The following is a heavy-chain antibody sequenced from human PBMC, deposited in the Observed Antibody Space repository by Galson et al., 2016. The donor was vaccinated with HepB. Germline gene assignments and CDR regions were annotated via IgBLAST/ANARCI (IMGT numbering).Heavy chain of an antibody. V-gene: IGHV3-23*01. CDR1: DFTISNYA. Sequence: SLRLSCAGSDFTISNYAMSWVRQAPGKGLEWVSGRSVSGSSTYYAESVKGRFTNSRDKSKNRLYLQMDSLRAEDTAVYHCAKGSGWLFDYWGQGTLVTVSS. J-gene: IGHJ4*02. CDR2: RSVSGSST. CDR3: AKGSGWLFDY. D-gene: IGHD6-19*01.